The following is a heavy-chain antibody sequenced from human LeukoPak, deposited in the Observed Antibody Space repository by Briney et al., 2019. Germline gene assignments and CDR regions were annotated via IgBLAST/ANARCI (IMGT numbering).Heavy chain of an antibody. Sequence: GASVKVSCKASGYTFTGYYMHWVRQAPGQGLEWMGWINPNSGGTNYAQKFQGRVTMTRDTSISTAYMELSRLRSDDTAVYYCASSASYSSSSKVLDYYYYMDVWGKGTTVTVSS. J-gene: IGHJ6*03. CDR3: ASSASYSSSSKVLDYYYYMDV. D-gene: IGHD6-6*01. V-gene: IGHV1-2*02. CDR2: INPNSGGT. CDR1: GYTFTGYY.